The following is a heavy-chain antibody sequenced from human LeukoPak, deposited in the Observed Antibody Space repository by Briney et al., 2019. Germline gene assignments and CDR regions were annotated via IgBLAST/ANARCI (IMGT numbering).Heavy chain of an antibody. V-gene: IGHV4-59*01. CDR2: IYYSGST. J-gene: IGHJ4*02. CDR1: GGSISNSY. D-gene: IGHD3-16*01. CDR3: ARNIWGLDH. Sequence: SETLSLTCTVSGGSISNSYWSWIRQPPGKALGWIGYIYYSGSTNYNPSLKSRVTISVDTSKNQLSLKLTSVTAADTAIYYCARNIWGLDHWGQGTLVTVTS.